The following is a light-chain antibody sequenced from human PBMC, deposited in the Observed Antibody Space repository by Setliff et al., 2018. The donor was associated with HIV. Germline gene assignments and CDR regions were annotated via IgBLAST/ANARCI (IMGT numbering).Light chain of an antibody. J-gene: IGLJ1*01. CDR3: ASYRPNDLGV. Sequence: QSALIQPASVSGSPGQSVTVSCTGTSSDVGSYDFVSWYQQLPGKALKLLIYDVSDRPSGVSHRFSGSKSGNTASLTISGLQSEDEADYYCASYRPNDLGVFGTGTKVTVL. V-gene: IGLV2-14*03. CDR1: SSDVGSYDF. CDR2: DVS.